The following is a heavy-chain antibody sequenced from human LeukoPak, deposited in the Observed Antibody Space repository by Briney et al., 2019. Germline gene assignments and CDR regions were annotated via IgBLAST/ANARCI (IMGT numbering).Heavy chain of an antibody. CDR2: ISYDGSNK. Sequence: PGRSLRLSCAASGFTFSSYAMHWVRQAPGKGLEWVAVISYDGSNKYYADSVKGRFTISRDNSKNTLYLQMNSLRAEDMAVYYCARVGVPYYYYGMDVWGQGTTVTVSS. CDR3: ARVGVPYYYYGMDV. J-gene: IGHJ6*02. V-gene: IGHV3-30-3*01. CDR1: GFTFSSYA.